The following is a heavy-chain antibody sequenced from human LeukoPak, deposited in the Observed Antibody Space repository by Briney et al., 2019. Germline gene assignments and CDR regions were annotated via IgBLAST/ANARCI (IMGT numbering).Heavy chain of an antibody. CDR1: GGSVSAYY. CDR3: ARGLRKRHFYYHGMDV. D-gene: IGHD5-24*01. J-gene: IGHJ6*02. CDR2: INHSGST. V-gene: IGHV4-34*01. Sequence: SETLSLTCAVYGGSVSAYYWTWIRQSPGKGLEWIGEINHSGSTDYNPSLKGRVTISVDTSKNQFSLKSISVTAADTAVYYCARGLRKRHFYYHGMDVWGQGTPVTVS.